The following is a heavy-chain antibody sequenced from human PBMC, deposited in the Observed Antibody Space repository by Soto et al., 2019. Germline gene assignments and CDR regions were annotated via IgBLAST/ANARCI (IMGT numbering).Heavy chain of an antibody. V-gene: IGHV1-24*01. CDR2: FDPEDGET. CDR3: ARPRSYYYDSSAERAFDI. Sequence: ASVKVSCKVSGYTLTELSMHWVRQAPGKGLEWMGGFDPEDGETIYAQKFQGRVTMTEDTSTDTAYMELSSLRSEDTAVYYCARPRSYYYDSSAERAFDIWGQGTMVTVSS. J-gene: IGHJ3*02. D-gene: IGHD3-22*01. CDR1: GYTLTELS.